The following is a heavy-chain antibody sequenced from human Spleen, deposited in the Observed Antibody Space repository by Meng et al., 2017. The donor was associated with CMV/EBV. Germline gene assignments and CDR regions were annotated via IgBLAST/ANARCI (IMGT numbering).Heavy chain of an antibody. D-gene: IGHD6-13*01. CDR3: AREYASTWYYFDY. V-gene: IGHV1-18*01. Sequence: ASGYTFRSYAINWVRQAPGQGLEWVGWISVYNGNTNYAQKLQGRISMTTDTSTSTVYMELRSLRSDDTAVYYCAREYASTWYYFDYWGQGTLVTVSS. J-gene: IGHJ4*02. CDR2: ISVYNGNT. CDR1: GYTFRSYA.